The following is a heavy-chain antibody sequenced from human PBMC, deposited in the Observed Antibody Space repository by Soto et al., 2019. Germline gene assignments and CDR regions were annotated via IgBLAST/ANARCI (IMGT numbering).Heavy chain of an antibody. CDR3: ASRVLSGYLDY. J-gene: IGHJ4*02. CDR1: GGSISSSSYY. V-gene: IGHV4-39*01. Sequence: TLSLTCTVSGGSISSSSYYWGWIRQPPGKGLEWIGSIYYSGSTYYNPSLKSRVTISVDTSKNQFSLKLSSVTAADTAVYYCASRVLSGYLDYWGQGTLVTVSS. CDR2: IYYSGST. D-gene: IGHD1-26*01.